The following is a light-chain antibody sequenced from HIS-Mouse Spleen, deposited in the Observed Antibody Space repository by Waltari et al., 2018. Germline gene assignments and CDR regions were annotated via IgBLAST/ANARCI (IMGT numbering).Light chain of an antibody. CDR2: AAS. J-gene: IGKJ4*01. Sequence: DIQLTQSPSFLSASVGDRVTITCRASQGISSYLAWYQQKPGKAPKLLIYAASTLQIGVPSRFSGSGSGTEFTLTISSLQPEDFATYYCQQLNSYRLTFGGGTKVEIK. CDR3: QQLNSYRLT. CDR1: QGISSY. V-gene: IGKV1-9*01.